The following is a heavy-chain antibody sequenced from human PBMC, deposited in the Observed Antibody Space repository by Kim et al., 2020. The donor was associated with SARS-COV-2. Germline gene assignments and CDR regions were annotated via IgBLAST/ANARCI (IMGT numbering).Heavy chain of an antibody. D-gene: IGHD2-2*02. CDR3: ARWVVPAAIVAYYYGMDV. CDR1: GGSFSGYY. J-gene: IGHJ6*02. Sequence: SETLSLTCAVYGGSFSGYYWSWIRQPPGKGLEWIGEINHSGSTNYNPSLKSRVTISVDTSKNQFSLKLSSVTAADTAVYYCARWVVPAAIVAYYYGMDVWGQGTTVTVSS. CDR2: INHSGST. V-gene: IGHV4-34*01.